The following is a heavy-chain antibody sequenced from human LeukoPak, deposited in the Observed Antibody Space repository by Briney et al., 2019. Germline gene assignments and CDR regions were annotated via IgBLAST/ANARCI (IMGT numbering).Heavy chain of an antibody. D-gene: IGHD6-6*01. CDR1: GGSIRSFY. Sequence: NPSETLSLTCTVSGGSIRSFYWSWVRQAAGKGLEWIGRIYTSGTTSHNPSVKSRVSMSVDTSKNQFSLNLSSLTAADTAVYYCARGGEWSSSPLDHWGQGALVTVSS. CDR2: IYTSGTT. CDR3: ARGGEWSSSPLDH. J-gene: IGHJ4*02. V-gene: IGHV4-4*07.